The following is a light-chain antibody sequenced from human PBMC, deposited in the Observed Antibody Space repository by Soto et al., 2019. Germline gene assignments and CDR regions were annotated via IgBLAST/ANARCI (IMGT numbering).Light chain of an antibody. V-gene: IGLV1-51*01. J-gene: IGLJ2*01. CDR3: GTWDSSLSAVV. CDR2: DNY. CDR1: SSNIGNNY. Sequence: SVLTKPPSVSAAPGQKVTISCSGSSSNIGNNYVAWYQQLPGTAPQLLIYDNYERPSGIPDRFSGSKSGTSATLGIAGLQTGDEADYYCGTWDSSLSAVVFGGGTKLTVL.